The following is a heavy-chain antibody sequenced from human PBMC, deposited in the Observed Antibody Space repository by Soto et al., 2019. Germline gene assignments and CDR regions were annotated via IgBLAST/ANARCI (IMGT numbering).Heavy chain of an antibody. CDR2: ISSNGVGT. CDR3: ARRARPDFYYMDV. CDR1: GLTLSGYA. V-gene: IGHV3-64*01. J-gene: IGHJ6*03. Sequence: EVQLAESGGGLAQPGGSLRLSCAASGLTLSGYAMDGVRQAQGKGLEYVSGISSNGVGTYYANSVQGRFPISRDNSKNTVYLQMGSLRPEDMAVYYCARRARPDFYYMDVWGKGTTVTVSS. D-gene: IGHD6-6*01.